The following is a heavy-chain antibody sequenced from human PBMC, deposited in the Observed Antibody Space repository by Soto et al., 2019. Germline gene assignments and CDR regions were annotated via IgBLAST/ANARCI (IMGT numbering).Heavy chain of an antibody. CDR3: AKVKGSSGWYFDH. J-gene: IGHJ4*02. V-gene: IGHV3-30*18. CDR1: GFSISTYA. Sequence: QVQLVESGGGVVQPGRSLRLSCVASGFSISTYAMHWVRQAPGKGLEWVAVISSDGTNKYYADSVKGRFTIARDNSKNTVYLYINSLGAEDTALFFCAKVKGSSGWYFDHWGQGTLVTVSS. D-gene: IGHD6-19*01. CDR2: ISSDGTNK.